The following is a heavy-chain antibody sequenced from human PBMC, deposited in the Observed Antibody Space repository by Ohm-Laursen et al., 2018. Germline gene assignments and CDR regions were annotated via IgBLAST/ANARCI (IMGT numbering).Heavy chain of an antibody. CDR3: ARDRIAARRGDFDY. CDR1: VITFSNYD. CDR2: ISDSGGRT. D-gene: IGHD6-6*01. Sequence: SLRLSCTASVITFSNYDMIWVRQTPRKGLEWVSTISDSGGRTFYADSVKGRFTISRDNSKNTLYLQMNSLRAEDTAVYYCARDRIAARRGDFDYWGQGTLVTVSS. V-gene: IGHV3-23*01. J-gene: IGHJ4*02.